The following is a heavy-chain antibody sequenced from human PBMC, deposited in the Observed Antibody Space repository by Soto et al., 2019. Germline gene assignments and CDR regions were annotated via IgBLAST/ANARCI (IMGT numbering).Heavy chain of an antibody. V-gene: IGHV1-46*01. CDR2: INPSGGST. Sequence: ASVKVSCKASGYTFTSYYMHWVRQAPGQGLEWMGIINPSGGSTSYAQKFQGRVTMTRDTSTSTVYMELSSLRSEDTAVYYCARERITMIVVVSNDFDIWGQGTMVTVSS. D-gene: IGHD3-22*01. CDR1: GYTFTSYY. CDR3: ARERITMIVVVSNDFDI. J-gene: IGHJ3*02.